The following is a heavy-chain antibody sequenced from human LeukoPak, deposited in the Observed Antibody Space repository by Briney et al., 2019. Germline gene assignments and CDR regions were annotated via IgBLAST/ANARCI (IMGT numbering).Heavy chain of an antibody. CDR2: ISSSGSTI. J-gene: IGHJ6*03. Sequence: GGSLRLSCEASGTRVSDNYMYWVRQAPGKGLEWVSYISSSGSTIYYADSVKGRFTISRDNAKNSLYLQMNSLRAEDTAVYYCAREGVTVTTSTRSWDYYYYMDVWGKGTTVTVSS. CDR3: AREGVTVTTSTRSWDYYYYMDV. CDR1: GTRVSDNY. V-gene: IGHV3-11*04. D-gene: IGHD4-17*01.